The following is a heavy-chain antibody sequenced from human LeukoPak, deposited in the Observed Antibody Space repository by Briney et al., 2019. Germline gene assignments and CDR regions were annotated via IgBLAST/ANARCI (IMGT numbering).Heavy chain of an antibody. J-gene: IGHJ2*01. V-gene: IGHV3-30-3*01. CDR2: ISYDGSNK. CDR1: GFTFSSYA. CDR3: ARSIVGATGRFDL. Sequence: GGSLRLSCAASGFTFSSYAMHWVRQAPGKGLEWVAVISYDGSNKYYADSVKGRFTISRDNSKNTLYLQMNSLRAEDTAVYYCARSIVGATGRFDLWGRGTLVTVS. D-gene: IGHD1-26*01.